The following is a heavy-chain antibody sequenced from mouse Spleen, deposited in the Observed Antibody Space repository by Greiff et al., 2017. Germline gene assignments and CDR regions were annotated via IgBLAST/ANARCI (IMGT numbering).Heavy chain of an antibody. J-gene: IGHJ2*01. V-gene: IGHV1-54*01. CDR3: ARSEVYFDY. CDR2: INPGSGGT. Sequence: VQLQQSGAELVWPGTSVKVSCKASGYAFTNYLIEWVKQRPGQGLEWIGVINPGSGGTNYNEKFKGKATLTADKSSSTAYMQLSSLTSEDSAVYFCARSEVYFDYWGQGTTLTVSS. CDR1: GYAFTNYL.